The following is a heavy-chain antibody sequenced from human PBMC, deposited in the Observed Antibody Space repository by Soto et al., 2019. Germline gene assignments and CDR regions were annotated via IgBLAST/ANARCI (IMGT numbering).Heavy chain of an antibody. CDR3: ACGHSTDCANGACPSFYYNDMDF. CDR2: INPQSGGT. J-gene: IGHJ6*02. CDR1: GYSFTDYH. D-gene: IGHD2-8*01. Sequence: ASVKVSCKASGYSFTDYHIHWVRQAPGQGLEWLGRINPQSGGTSTAQKFQGWVTMTRDSSISTVYMELTRLRSDDTAVYFFACGHSTDCANGACPSFYYNDMDFWG. V-gene: IGHV1-2*04.